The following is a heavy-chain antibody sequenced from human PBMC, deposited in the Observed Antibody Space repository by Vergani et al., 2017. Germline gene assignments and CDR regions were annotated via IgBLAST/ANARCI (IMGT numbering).Heavy chain of an antibody. CDR3: ARDRSRGVTIFGVVKGWFDP. Sequence: EVQLVESGGGLVQPGGSLRLSCAASGFTFSSYAMSWIRQAPGKGLEWVSYISSSGSTIYYADSVKGRFTISRDNAKNSLYLQMNSLRAEDTAVYYCARDRSRGVTIFGVVKGWFDPWGQGTLVTVSS. J-gene: IGHJ5*02. CDR1: GFTFSSYA. CDR2: ISSSGSTI. V-gene: IGHV3-48*04. D-gene: IGHD3-3*01.